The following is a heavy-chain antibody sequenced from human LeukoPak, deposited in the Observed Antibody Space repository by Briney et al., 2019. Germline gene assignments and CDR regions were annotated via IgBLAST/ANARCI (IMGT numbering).Heavy chain of an antibody. J-gene: IGHJ3*01. Sequence: ASVKVSCKASGYTFTSYTIHCVRQAPGQSLEWMGWISVGNGDSKCSQEFQGRVTLTRDTSATTAYLEVSSLRPEDMAVYYCARERGIRDAFDFWGQGTMVTVSS. D-gene: IGHD1-14*01. CDR3: ARERGIRDAFDF. CDR2: ISVGNGDS. CDR1: GYTFTSYT. V-gene: IGHV1-3*03.